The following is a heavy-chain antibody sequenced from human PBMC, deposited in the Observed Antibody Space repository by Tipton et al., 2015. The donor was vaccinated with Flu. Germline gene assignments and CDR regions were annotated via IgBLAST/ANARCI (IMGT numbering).Heavy chain of an antibody. Sequence: SLRLSCAASGFTFSSYEMNWVRQAPGKGLEWVAFIRHDGNNEYYADSVKGRFTISRDNSQNTLYLHMNSLREEDTALYYCVKDLPTIGYYYYGLDVWGQGTTVTVSS. CDR3: VKDLPTIGYYYYGLDV. V-gene: IGHV3-30*02. CDR2: IRHDGNNE. CDR1: GFTFSSYE. D-gene: IGHD1-26*01. J-gene: IGHJ6*02.